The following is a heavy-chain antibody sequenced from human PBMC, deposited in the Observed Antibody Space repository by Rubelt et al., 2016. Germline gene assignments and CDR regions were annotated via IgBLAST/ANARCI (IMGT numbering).Heavy chain of an antibody. V-gene: IGHV3-33*08. CDR1: GFTFSSYE. D-gene: IGHD1-26*01. CDR3: ARGGMGGSTGYFDY. CDR2: IWYDGSNK. Sequence: VQLVESGGGLVQPGGSLRLSCAASGFTFSSYEMNWVRQAPGKGLEWVAVIWYDGSNKYYADSVKGRLTSSRDNSKNTLYLQMNSLRAEDTAVYYCARGGMGGSTGYFDYWGQGTLVTVSS. J-gene: IGHJ4*02.